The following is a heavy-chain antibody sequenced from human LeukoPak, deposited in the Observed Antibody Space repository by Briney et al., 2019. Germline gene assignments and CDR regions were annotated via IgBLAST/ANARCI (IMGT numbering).Heavy chain of an antibody. Sequence: KTGGPLRLSCAASGFTFSFYSMTWVRQAPGKGLEWVSSISSSSSYIYYADSVKGRFTISRDNAKNSLYLQMNSLRAEDTAVYYCARGGSPPEALGDAFDIWGQGTMVTVSS. V-gene: IGHV3-21*01. CDR1: GFTFSFYS. CDR2: ISSSSSYI. D-gene: IGHD1-26*01. CDR3: ARGGSPPEALGDAFDI. J-gene: IGHJ3*02.